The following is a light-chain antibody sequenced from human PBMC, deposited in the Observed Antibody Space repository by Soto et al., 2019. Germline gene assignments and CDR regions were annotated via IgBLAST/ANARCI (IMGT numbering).Light chain of an antibody. Sequence: EIVMTQSPATLSVSPGERATLSCRASQSISSNLAWYQQKPGQAPRLLIYGASTRATGLPARFSGSGSGTEFTLTISSLQSEDFAVYYCLQYNNWPRTFGQGTKVDI. J-gene: IGKJ1*01. V-gene: IGKV3-15*01. CDR3: LQYNNWPRT. CDR2: GAS. CDR1: QSISSN.